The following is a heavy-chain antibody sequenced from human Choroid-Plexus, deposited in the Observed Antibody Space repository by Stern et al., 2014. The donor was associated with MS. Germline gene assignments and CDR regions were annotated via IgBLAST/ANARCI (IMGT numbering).Heavy chain of an antibody. V-gene: IGHV3-30*18. CDR1: GFPFGRFA. Sequence: VQLEESGGGVAPPGPPPPPPCVPPGFPFGRFAMPWVRPAPGKGLEWVPGVSYDGSNKYYADSVKGRFTISRDNSQNTLYMQMSSLRPEDTAVYYCAKDRQYLTYFFDHWGQGSLVTVSS. CDR2: VSYDGSNK. D-gene: IGHD2/OR15-2a*01. J-gene: IGHJ5*02. CDR3: AKDRQYLTYFFDH.